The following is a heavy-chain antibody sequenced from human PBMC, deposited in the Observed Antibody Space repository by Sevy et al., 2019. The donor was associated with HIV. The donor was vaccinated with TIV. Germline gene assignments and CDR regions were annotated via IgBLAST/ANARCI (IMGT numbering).Heavy chain of an antibody. V-gene: IGHV1-58*01. CDR3: AAVGPAYCGGDCYPYYFDY. CDR1: GFTFTSSA. D-gene: IGHD2-21*02. J-gene: IGHJ4*02. CDR2: IVVGSGNT. Sequence: ASVKVSCKASGFTFTSSAVQWVRQARGQRLEWTGWIVVGSGNTNYAQKFQERVTITRDMSTSTAYMELSSLRSEDTAVYYCAAVGPAYCGGDCYPYYFDYWGQGTLVTVSS.